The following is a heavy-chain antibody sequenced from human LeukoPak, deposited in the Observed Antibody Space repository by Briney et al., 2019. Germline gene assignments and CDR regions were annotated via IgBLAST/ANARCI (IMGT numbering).Heavy chain of an antibody. CDR2: IYTSGST. J-gene: IGHJ4*02. Sequence: SETLSLTCTVSGGSFSSYYWSWIRQPAGKGLEWIGRIYTSGSTNYNPSLKSRVTMSVDTSKNQFSLKLSSVTAADTAVYYCATRTYGSGSYPRDYWGQGTLVTVSS. V-gene: IGHV4-4*07. CDR3: ATRTYGSGSYPRDY. CDR1: GGSFSSYY. D-gene: IGHD3-10*01.